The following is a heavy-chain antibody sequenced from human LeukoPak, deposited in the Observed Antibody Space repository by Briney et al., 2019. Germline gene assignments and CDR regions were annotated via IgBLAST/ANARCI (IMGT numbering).Heavy chain of an antibody. CDR3: ARGVNTYLWFGGDYMDV. CDR1: GYTFTSYD. Sequence: ASVKVSCKASGYTFTSYDINWVRQATGQGLEWMGWMNPNSGNTGYAQKFQGRVTITRNTSISTAYMELSSLRSEDTAVYYCARGVNTYLWFGGDYMDVRGKGSTVTVSS. D-gene: IGHD3-16*01. J-gene: IGHJ6*03. V-gene: IGHV1-8*03. CDR2: MNPNSGNT.